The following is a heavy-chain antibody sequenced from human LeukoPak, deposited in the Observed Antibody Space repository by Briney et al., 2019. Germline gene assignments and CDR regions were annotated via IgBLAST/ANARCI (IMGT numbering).Heavy chain of an antibody. CDR2: ISSSSSII. Sequence: GGSLRLSCAVSGFTFSSYAMNWVRQAPGKGLEWVSYISSSSSIIYYADSVKGRFTISRDNAKNSLYLQMNSLRAEDTAVYYCARGHRAKFGETPDSWGQGTLVTVSS. D-gene: IGHD3-10*01. CDR1: GFTFSSYA. J-gene: IGHJ4*02. V-gene: IGHV3-48*04. CDR3: ARGHRAKFGETPDS.